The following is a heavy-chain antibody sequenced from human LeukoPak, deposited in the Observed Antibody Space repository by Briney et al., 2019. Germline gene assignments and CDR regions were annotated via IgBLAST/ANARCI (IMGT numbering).Heavy chain of an antibody. D-gene: IGHD4-17*01. J-gene: IGHJ4*02. V-gene: IGHV1-69*05. CDR3: ARDPPSTVTTGDY. Sequence: GASVKVSCKASGYTFTSYAISWVRQAPGQGLEWMGRIIPIFGTANYAQKFQGRVTITTDESTSTAYMELSSLRSEDTAVYYCARDPPSTVTTGDYWGQGTLVTVSS. CDR2: IIPIFGTA. CDR1: GYTFTSYA.